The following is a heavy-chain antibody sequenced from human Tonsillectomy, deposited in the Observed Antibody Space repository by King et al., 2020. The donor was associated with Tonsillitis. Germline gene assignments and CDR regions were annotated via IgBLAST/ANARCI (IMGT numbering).Heavy chain of an antibody. J-gene: IGHJ3*02. Sequence: VQLVESGGDLVQPGGSLRVSCAASGFTFTNYAMTWVRQAPGKGLEWVSVIGGGGGGTNYADSVKGRFTISRDNSRNTLYLQMLHLRAEDTAVYYCAKSYFNSSGYYLGDDAFDIWGQGTLVTVSS. D-gene: IGHD3-22*01. V-gene: IGHV3-23*04. CDR2: IGGGGGGT. CDR1: GFTFTNYA. CDR3: AKSYFNSSGYYLGDDAFDI.